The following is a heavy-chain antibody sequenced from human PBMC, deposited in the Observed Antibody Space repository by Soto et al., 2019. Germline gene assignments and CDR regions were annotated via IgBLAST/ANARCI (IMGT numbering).Heavy chain of an antibody. CDR2: IVVGSGNT. Sequence: SVKVSCKASGFTFTSSAMQWVRQARGQRLEWIGWIVVGSGNTNYAQKFQERVTITRDMSTSTAYMELSSLRSEDTAVYYCARNGITIFGVVIAFDYWGQGTLVTVSS. V-gene: IGHV1-58*02. J-gene: IGHJ4*02. D-gene: IGHD3-3*01. CDR3: ARNGITIFGVVIAFDY. CDR1: GFTFTSSA.